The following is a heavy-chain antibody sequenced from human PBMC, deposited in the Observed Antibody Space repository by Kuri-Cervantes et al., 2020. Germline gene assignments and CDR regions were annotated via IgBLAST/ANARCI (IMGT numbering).Heavy chain of an antibody. D-gene: IGHD5-18*01. J-gene: IGHJ4*02. CDR2: VYHTGST. CDR1: GGSISSGDYS. V-gene: IGHV4-30-2*01. CDR3: ARAPRRGYGYGTTYYFDY. Sequence: SQTLSLTCAVSGGSISSGDYSWNWIRQPPGMGLVWIGYVYHTGSTYYSPPLKSRATISVDRSKNQFSLRVSFVTAADTAVYYCARAPRRGYGYGTTYYFDYWGQGTLVTVSS.